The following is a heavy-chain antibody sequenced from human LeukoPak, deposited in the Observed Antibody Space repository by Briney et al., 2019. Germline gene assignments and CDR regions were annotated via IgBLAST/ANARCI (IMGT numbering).Heavy chain of an antibody. CDR2: IYWDDDK. CDR1: GFSLRTRGVG. V-gene: IGHV2-5*02. J-gene: IGHJ4*02. Sequence: SGPTLVNPPQTLTLTCTFSGFSLRTRGVGVGWIRQPPGKALEWLTLIYWDDDKRYSPSLKSRLTITKDTSKNQVVLTMTNMDPVDTATYYYAHIPRDSYSSGWCLDYWGQGTLVTVSS. CDR3: AHIPRDSYSSGWCLDY. D-gene: IGHD6-19*01.